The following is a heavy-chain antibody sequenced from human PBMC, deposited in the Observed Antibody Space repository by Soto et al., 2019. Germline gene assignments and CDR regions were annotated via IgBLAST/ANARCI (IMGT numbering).Heavy chain of an antibody. Sequence: QVQLVESGGGVVQPGRSLRLSCAASGFTFSSYGMHWVRQVPGKGLEWVAVISYDGSNKYYADSVKGRFTISRDNSKNTLYLQMNSLRAEDTAVYYCAKDPSGAMTFDYWGQGTLVTVSS. CDR1: GFTFSSYG. CDR2: ISYDGSNK. CDR3: AKDPSGAMTFDY. J-gene: IGHJ4*02. D-gene: IGHD1-26*01. V-gene: IGHV3-30*18.